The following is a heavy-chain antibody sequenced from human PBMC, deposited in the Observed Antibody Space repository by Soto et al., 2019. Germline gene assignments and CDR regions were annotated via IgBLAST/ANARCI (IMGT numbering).Heavy chain of an antibody. D-gene: IGHD2-15*01. CDR3: ARGDPPSEYCSGGSCYAGGNWFDP. CDR1: GGSFSGYY. Sequence: SETLSLTCAVYGGSFSGYYWSWIRQPPGKGLEWIGEINHSGSTNYNPSLKSRVTISVDTSKNQFSLKLSSVTAADTAVYYCARGDPPSEYCSGGSCYAGGNWFDPWGQGTLVTVSS. J-gene: IGHJ5*02. V-gene: IGHV4-34*01. CDR2: INHSGST.